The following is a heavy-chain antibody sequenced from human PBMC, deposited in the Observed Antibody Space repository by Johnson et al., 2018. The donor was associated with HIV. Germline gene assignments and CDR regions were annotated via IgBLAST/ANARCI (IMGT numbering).Heavy chain of an antibody. CDR3: TTKTTVVTLGFDI. V-gene: IGHV3-15*01. Sequence: VQLVESGGGLVKPGGSLRLSCAASGFTFSNAWMSWVRQAPGKGLEWVGRIKSKTDCGTTDYAAPVKGRFTISRDDSKNTLYLQMNSLKTEDTAVYYCTTKTTVVTLGFDIWGQGTMVTVSS. J-gene: IGHJ3*02. CDR2: IKSKTDCGTT. CDR1: GFTFSNAW. D-gene: IGHD4-23*01.